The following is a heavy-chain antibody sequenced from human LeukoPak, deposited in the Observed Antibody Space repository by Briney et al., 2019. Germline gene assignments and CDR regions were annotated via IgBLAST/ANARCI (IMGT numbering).Heavy chain of an antibody. V-gene: IGHV3-21*01. CDR1: GFTFSSYS. D-gene: IGHD6-6*01. CDR3: ARVGVRYSSSATFDY. CDR2: ISSSSSYI. J-gene: IGHJ4*02. Sequence: GRALRLSCAASGFTFSSYSMNWVRQAPGKGVEWVSSISSSSSYIYYADSVKGGFTISRDNAKNSLYLQMNSLRAEDTAVYYCARVGVRYSSSATFDYWGQGTLVTVSS.